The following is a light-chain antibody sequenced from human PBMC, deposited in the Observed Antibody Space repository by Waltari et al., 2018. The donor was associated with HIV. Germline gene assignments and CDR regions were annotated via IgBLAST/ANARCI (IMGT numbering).Light chain of an antibody. V-gene: IGKV3-15*01. CDR1: QSVGTK. CDR3: HQYDTWPPDT. Sequence: DIVLTQSPATLSLSPGERATLSCRASQSVGTKVAWYQQKLGQAPRLLIYGGDTRAHDVPRRFTGFGSGTEFTLTINSLQSEDFATYFCHQYDTWPPDTFGGGTNVELK. CDR2: GGD. J-gene: IGKJ4*01.